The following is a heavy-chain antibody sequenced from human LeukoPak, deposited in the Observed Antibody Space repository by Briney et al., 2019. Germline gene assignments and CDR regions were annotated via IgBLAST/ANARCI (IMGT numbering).Heavy chain of an antibody. CDR3: AELGITMIGGV. CDR2: ISSSGSTI. CDR1: GFTFSSYS. J-gene: IGHJ6*04. D-gene: IGHD3-10*02. V-gene: IGHV3-48*04. Sequence: GGSLRLSCAASGFTFSSYSMNWVRQAPGKGLEWVSYISSSGSTIYYADSVKGRFTISRDNAKNSLYLQMNSLRAEDTAVYYCAELGITMIGGVWGKGTTVTISS.